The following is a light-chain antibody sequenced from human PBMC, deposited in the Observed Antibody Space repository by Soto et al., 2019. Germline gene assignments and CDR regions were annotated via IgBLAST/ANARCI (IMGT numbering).Light chain of an antibody. CDR2: GAS. CDR1: QSVDKH. J-gene: IGKJ5*01. V-gene: IGKV3-20*01. Sequence: EIVLTQSPATLSVSPGEIATLSFRASQSVDKHLHWYQQKPGQAPRLLIYGASNRATGIPERFSGSGSGTDFTLTISRLEPQDSAIYYCQQYVISVTFGQGTRLEIK. CDR3: QQYVISVT.